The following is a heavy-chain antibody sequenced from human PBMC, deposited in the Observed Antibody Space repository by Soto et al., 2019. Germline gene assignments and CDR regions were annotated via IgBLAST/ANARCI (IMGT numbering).Heavy chain of an antibody. CDR1: GYSVSSSDYY. Sequence: SETLSLTCSVSGYSVSSSDYYWAWIRQPPGKGLEWIGGMFYSGLTYYNPSLKSRVTLSVDTSKNQFSVRLNSVTAADTAVYYCAPLTVSLSGPYGIHVWGQGTTVTVSS. CDR2: MFYSGLT. D-gene: IGHD2-15*01. J-gene: IGHJ6*02. CDR3: APLTVSLSGPYGIHV. V-gene: IGHV4-39*01.